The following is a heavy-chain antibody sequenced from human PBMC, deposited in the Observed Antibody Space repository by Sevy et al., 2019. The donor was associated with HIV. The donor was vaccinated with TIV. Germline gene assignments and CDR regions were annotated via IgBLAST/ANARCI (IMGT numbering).Heavy chain of an antibody. Sequence: SDTLSLTCAVSGYSISSGYYWGWIRQPPGKGLEWIGSIYHSGSTYYNPSLKSRVTISVDTSKNQFSLKLSSVTAADTAVYYCARTIAARLEKGWFDPWGQGTLVTVSS. J-gene: IGHJ5*02. CDR3: ARTIAARLEKGWFDP. CDR2: IYHSGST. V-gene: IGHV4-38-2*01. CDR1: GYSISSGYY. D-gene: IGHD6-6*01.